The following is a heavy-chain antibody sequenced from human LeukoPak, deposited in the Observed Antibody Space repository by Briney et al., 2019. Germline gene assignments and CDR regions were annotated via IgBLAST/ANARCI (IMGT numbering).Heavy chain of an antibody. CDR1: GYSFTSYW. Sequence: GESLQISCKGSGYSFTSYWIGWVRQMPGKGLEWMGIIYPGDSDTRYSPSFQGQVTISADKSISTAYLQWSSLKASDTAMYYCARQRMASIAVAGISSWFDPWGQGTLVTVSS. D-gene: IGHD6-19*01. V-gene: IGHV5-51*01. J-gene: IGHJ5*02. CDR3: ARQRMASIAVAGISSWFDP. CDR2: IYPGDSDT.